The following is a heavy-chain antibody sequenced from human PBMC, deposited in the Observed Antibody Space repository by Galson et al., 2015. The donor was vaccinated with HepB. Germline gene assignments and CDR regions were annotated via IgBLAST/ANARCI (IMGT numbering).Heavy chain of an antibody. CDR1: GFAFSSYW. CDR2: IKQDGSEK. D-gene: IGHD6-19*01. V-gene: IGHV3-7*01. J-gene: IGHJ6*03. Sequence: SLRLSCAASGFAFSSYWMTWVRQAPGKGLEWVANIKQDGSEKYYVDSVKGRCTISRDNAKNSLYLQMNSLRAEDTAVYYCARTVAGLKEYYYYYYMDVWGKGTTVTVS. CDR3: ARTVAGLKEYYYYYYMDV.